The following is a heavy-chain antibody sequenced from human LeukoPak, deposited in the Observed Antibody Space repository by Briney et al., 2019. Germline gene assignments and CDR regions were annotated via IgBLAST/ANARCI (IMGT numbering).Heavy chain of an antibody. CDR2: INPNSGGT. V-gene: IGHV1-2*02. CDR1: GYTFTGYY. J-gene: IGHJ3*02. Sequence: ASVKVSCKAPGYTFTGYYMHWVRQAPGQGLGWMGWINPNSGGTNYAQKFQGRVTMTRDTSISTAYMELSRLRSDDTAVYYCARLYGQPDAFDIWGQGTMVTVSS. D-gene: IGHD3-10*01. CDR3: ARLYGQPDAFDI.